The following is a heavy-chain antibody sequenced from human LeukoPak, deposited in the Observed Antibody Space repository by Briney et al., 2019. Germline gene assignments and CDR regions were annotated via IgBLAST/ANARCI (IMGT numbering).Heavy chain of an antibody. CDR3: ARAMPSSTYYFDS. V-gene: IGHV3-23*01. D-gene: IGHD2-2*01. CDR2: ISVSDGST. Sequence: PGGTLRLSCAASGFTFSSYWMHWVRQAPGKGLEWVSVISVSDGSTYYADSVRGRFTISRDNSKNTLFLQLNGLRAEDTAIYYCARAMPSSTYYFDSWGQGTLVTVSS. J-gene: IGHJ4*02. CDR1: GFTFSSYW.